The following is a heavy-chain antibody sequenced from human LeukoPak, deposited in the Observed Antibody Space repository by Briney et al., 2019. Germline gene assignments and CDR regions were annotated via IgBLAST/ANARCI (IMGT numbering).Heavy chain of an antibody. CDR2: ISSSSSTI. CDR1: VFTFRTYS. V-gene: IGHV3-48*04. CDR3: ARVHTSSYAADL. J-gene: IGHJ5*02. Sequence: GGSLRLSCAASVFTFRTYSIDGVRQTPGEGVWWISYISSSSSTIDFADSVKGRFTISRDNARNSVYLQMNSLRAADTAVYYCARVHTSSYAADLWGQGTLVTVSS. D-gene: IGHD3-22*01.